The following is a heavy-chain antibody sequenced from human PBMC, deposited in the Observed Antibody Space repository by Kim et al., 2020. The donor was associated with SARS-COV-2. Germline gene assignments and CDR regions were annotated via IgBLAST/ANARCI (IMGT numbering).Heavy chain of an antibody. CDR1: GGSFSAFY. Sequence: SVTLSLTCAVHGGSFSAFYWTWIRQSPGTGLEWIGEINHIRSTNYNPSLKSRVTMSVDTSKNQVSLNLRSVTAADTAVYFCAISDGSGDGVFDMWGQGTMAIVSS. D-gene: IGHD3-10*01. V-gene: IGHV4-34*01. CDR2: INHIRST. CDR3: AISDGSGDGVFDM. J-gene: IGHJ3*02.